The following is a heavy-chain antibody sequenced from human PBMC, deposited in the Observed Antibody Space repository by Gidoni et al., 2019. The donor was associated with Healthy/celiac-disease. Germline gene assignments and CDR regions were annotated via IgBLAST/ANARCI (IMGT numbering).Heavy chain of an antibody. CDR1: GFTFSSSA. CDR3: ANLYYDILTGYSYYYMDV. Sequence: EVQLLESGGGLGQPGGSLRPSCAASGFTFSSSARSWVRQAPGKGVEWVSAISGSGGSTYYADSVKGRFTISRDNSKNTLYLQMNSLRAEDTAVYYCANLYYDILTGYSYYYMDVWGKGTTVTVSS. J-gene: IGHJ6*03. V-gene: IGHV3-23*01. CDR2: ISGSGGST. D-gene: IGHD3-9*01.